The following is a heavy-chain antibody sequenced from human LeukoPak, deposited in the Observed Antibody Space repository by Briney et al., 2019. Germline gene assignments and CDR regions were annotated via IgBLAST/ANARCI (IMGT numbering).Heavy chain of an antibody. CDR3: ARRNAFDI. CDR2: IYYNRET. V-gene: IGHV4-59*01. Sequence: SETLSLTRTVSGGAITSFYWNWLPQSPGKGLEWIGSIYYNRETNYNPSLKSRVSISIDTSKTHFSLKLSAVTPADTAVYYCARRNAFDIWSQGTMVTVSS. J-gene: IGHJ3*02. CDR1: GGAITSFY.